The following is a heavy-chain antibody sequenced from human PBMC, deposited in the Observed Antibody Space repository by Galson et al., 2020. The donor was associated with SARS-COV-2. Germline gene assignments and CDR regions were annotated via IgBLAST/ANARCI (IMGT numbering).Heavy chain of an antibody. CDR1: GFTFSSYA. J-gene: IGHJ4*02. CDR3: ARDLGLVTIFGY. Sequence: GESLKISCAASGFTFSSYAMHWVRQAPGKGLEWVAVISYDGSNKYYSDSVKGRFTISRDNSKNTLYLQMNSLRAEDTAVYYCARDLGLVTIFGYWGQGTLVTVSS. CDR2: ISYDGSNK. V-gene: IGHV3-30*04. D-gene: IGHD6-19*01.